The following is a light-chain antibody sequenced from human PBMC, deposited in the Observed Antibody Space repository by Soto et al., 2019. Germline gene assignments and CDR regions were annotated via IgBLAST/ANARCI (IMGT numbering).Light chain of an antibody. J-gene: IGKJ1*01. CDR1: QGVSSNY. Sequence: EIVLTQSPGTLSLSPGERATLSCRASQGVSSNYLAWYQQKSGQAPRLLLYGTSSRTTGIPERFSGSGSGTDFTLTISRLEPEDFAVYYCQQYGSSPRTFGQGTKVDIK. CDR2: GTS. CDR3: QQYGSSPRT. V-gene: IGKV3-20*01.